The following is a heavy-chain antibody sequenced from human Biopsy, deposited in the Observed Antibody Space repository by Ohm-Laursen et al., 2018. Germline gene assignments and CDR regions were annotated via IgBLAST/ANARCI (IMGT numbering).Heavy chain of an antibody. CDR3: ASVVLGPTNDAFDL. V-gene: IGHV4-4*07. CDR2: IYPGGST. D-gene: IGHD3-22*01. CDR1: GGVINNYY. J-gene: IGHJ3*01. Sequence: GTLSLTCNVSGGVINNYYWSWIRQPAGKGLEWIGRIYPGGSTNYNPSIKSRVTMSVDTSKKQLSLRLRSVTAADTAMYYCASVVLGPTNDAFDLWGQGTMVVVSS.